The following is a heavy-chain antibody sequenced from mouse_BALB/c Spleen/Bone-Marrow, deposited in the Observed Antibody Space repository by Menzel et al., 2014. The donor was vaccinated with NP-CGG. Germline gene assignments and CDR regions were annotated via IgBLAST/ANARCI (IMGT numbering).Heavy chain of an antibody. CDR3: ARHIYDGFAY. V-gene: IGHV5-6*01. CDR1: GFTFSSYG. D-gene: IGHD2-3*01. CDR2: ISSGGSYT. J-gene: IGHJ3*01. Sequence: EVKLMESGGDLVKPGGSLKLSCAASGFTFSSYGMSWVRQTPDKRLEWVATISSGGSYTYYPDSVKGRFTISRDNAKNTLYPQMSSLKSEDTAMYYCARHIYDGFAYWGQGTLVTVSA.